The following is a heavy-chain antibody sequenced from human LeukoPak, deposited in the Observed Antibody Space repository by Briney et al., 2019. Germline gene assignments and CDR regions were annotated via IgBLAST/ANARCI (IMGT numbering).Heavy chain of an antibody. CDR1: GFTFSSYW. CDR2: IKQDGSEK. Sequence: PGGSLRPSRAASGFTFSSYWISWVSQAPGKGLEWVANIKQDGSEKYYVDSVKGRFTISRDTARNSLYLRMNSLRAEDTAVYYCARVEQLVRYYYYLDDMDV. V-gene: IGHV3-7*01. J-gene: IGHJ6*03. D-gene: IGHD6-13*01. CDR3: ARVEQLVRYYYYLDDMDV.